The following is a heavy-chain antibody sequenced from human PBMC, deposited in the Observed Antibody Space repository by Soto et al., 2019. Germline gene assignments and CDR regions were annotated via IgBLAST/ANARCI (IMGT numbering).Heavy chain of an antibody. D-gene: IGHD3-10*01. CDR1: GFTFSSYS. J-gene: IGHJ4*02. V-gene: IGHV3-48*01. Sequence: VQLVESGGGLVQPGGSLRLSCAASGFTFSSYSMNWVRQAPGKGLEWVSYISSSGSTIYYADSVKGRVTISRDNGKNSLYLQMHSLRAEDTAVYYCARAVPGGSIGDYFDYWGQGTLVTVSS. CDR3: ARAVPGGSIGDYFDY. CDR2: ISSSGSTI.